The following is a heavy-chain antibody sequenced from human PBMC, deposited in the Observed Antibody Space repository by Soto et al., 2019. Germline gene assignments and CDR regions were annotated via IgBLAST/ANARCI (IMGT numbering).Heavy chain of an antibody. V-gene: IGHV1-46*01. J-gene: IGHJ6*02. Sequence: ASVKVSCKAFGYTFTSYYMHWVRQAPGQGLEWMGIINPSGGSTTYAQKFQGRVTMTRDTSTTTVYMELSSLRSEDTAMYYCARALCNSDYDRYWGQGTTVTVSS. D-gene: IGHD3-22*01. CDR2: INPSGGST. CDR1: GYTFTSYY. CDR3: ARALCNSDYDRY.